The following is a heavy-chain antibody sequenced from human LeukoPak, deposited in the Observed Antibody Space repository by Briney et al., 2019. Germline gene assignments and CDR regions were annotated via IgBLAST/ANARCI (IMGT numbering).Heavy chain of an antibody. CDR1: GGTFSSYA. J-gene: IGHJ3*02. CDR2: IIPILGIA. D-gene: IGHD2-15*01. Sequence: ASVNVSCKASGGTFSSYAISWVRQAPGQGLEWMGRIIPILGIANYAQKFQGRVTITADKSTSTAYMELSSLRSEDTAVYYCARGGGYCSGGSCGPNAFDIWGQGTMVTVSS. V-gene: IGHV1-69*04. CDR3: ARGGGYCSGGSCGPNAFDI.